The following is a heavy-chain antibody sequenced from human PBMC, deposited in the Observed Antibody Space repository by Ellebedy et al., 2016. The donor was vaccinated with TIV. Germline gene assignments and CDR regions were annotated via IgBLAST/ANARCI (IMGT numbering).Heavy chain of an antibody. D-gene: IGHD2-21*01. V-gene: IGHV1-46*01. Sequence: ASVKVSXXASGYTFTSYYMHWVRQAPGQGLEWMGIINPSGGSTSYAQKFQGRVTITADESTSTAYMELSSLRSEDTAVYYCASAPPAMVGIGTRWYFDLWGRGTLVTVSS. CDR1: GYTFTSYY. J-gene: IGHJ2*01. CDR3: ASAPPAMVGIGTRWYFDL. CDR2: INPSGGST.